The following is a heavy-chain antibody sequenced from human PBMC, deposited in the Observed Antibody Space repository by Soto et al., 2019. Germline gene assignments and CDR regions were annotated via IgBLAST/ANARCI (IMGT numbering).Heavy chain of an antibody. D-gene: IGHD3-22*01. CDR1: GYPFTSYY. Sequence: RASVKVSCKASGYPFTSYYMHWVRQAPGQGLEWMGIINPNGGSARYAQKFQGRVTLTRDTSTSTVYMELSSLRSEDTAVYYCARDLPNYYDSSGPSIDAFDIWGQGTMVTVSS. V-gene: IGHV1-46*01. CDR2: INPNGGSA. J-gene: IGHJ3*02. CDR3: ARDLPNYYDSSGPSIDAFDI.